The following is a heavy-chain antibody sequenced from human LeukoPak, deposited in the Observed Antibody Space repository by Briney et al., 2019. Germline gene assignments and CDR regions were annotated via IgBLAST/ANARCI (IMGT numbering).Heavy chain of an antibody. CDR1: GGSISSYY. CDR2: IYYSGST. J-gene: IGHJ4*02. D-gene: IGHD6-13*01. V-gene: IGHV4-59*01. CDR3: ARDSSFIAAAGTGLDY. Sequence: SETLSLTCTVSGGSISSYYWSWIRQPPGKGLEWIGYIYYSGSTNYNPSLKSRVTISVDTSKNQFSLKLSSVTAADTAVYYCARDSSFIAAAGTGLDYWGRGTLVTVSS.